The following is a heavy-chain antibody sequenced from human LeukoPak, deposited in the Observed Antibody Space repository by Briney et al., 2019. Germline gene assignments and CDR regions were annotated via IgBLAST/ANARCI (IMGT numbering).Heavy chain of an antibody. CDR1: GYSFTSYW. J-gene: IGHJ4*02. CDR3: ARHIRYCSGGSCNTFLDY. D-gene: IGHD2-15*01. Sequence: GESLKISCKGSGYSFTSYWIGWVRQMPGKGLEWMGIIYPGDSDTRYSPSFQGQVTISADKSISTAYLQWSSLKASDTAMYYCARHIRYCSGGSCNTFLDYWGQGTLVTVSS. CDR2: IYPGDSDT. V-gene: IGHV5-51*01.